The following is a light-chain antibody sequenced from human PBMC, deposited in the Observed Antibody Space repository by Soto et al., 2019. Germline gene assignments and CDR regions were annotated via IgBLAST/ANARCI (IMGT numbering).Light chain of an antibody. CDR1: SSDIGGYNY. CDR2: EVS. V-gene: IGLV2-14*01. Sequence: QSALTQPASVSGSPGQSIIISRTGTSSDIGGYNYVSWYQQHPGKAPKLMIYEVSNRPSGVSNRFSGSKSGNTASLTISGLQAEDEADYYCSSYTSSSTLVVFGGGTKLTVL. J-gene: IGLJ2*01. CDR3: SSYTSSSTLVV.